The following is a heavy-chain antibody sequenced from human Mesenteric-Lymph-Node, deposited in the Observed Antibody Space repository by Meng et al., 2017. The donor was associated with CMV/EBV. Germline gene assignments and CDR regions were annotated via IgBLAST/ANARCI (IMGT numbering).Heavy chain of an antibody. CDR1: GFSLGDYY. CDR3: ARELGYSFGQAVDY. Sequence: SGFSLGDYYMTWIRQAPGKGLEWLAYISSRGDTIYIADSVKGRFTISRDNARNSLYLQMNSLRADDTAVYYCARELGYSFGQAVDYWGQGTLVTVSS. D-gene: IGHD5-18*01. V-gene: IGHV3-11*01. J-gene: IGHJ4*02. CDR2: ISSRGDTI.